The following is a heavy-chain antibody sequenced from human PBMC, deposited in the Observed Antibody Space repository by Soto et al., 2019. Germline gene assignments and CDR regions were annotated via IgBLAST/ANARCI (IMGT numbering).Heavy chain of an antibody. Sequence: SETLSLTCAVYGGSFSGYYWSWIRQPPGKGLEWIGEISHSGSTNYNPSLKSRVTISVDTSKNQFSLKLSSVTAADTAVYYCARDRRLITMVRGVSLWFDPWGQGTLVTVSS. D-gene: IGHD3-10*01. J-gene: IGHJ5*02. CDR1: GGSFSGYY. V-gene: IGHV4-34*01. CDR3: ARDRRLITMVRGVSLWFDP. CDR2: ISHSGST.